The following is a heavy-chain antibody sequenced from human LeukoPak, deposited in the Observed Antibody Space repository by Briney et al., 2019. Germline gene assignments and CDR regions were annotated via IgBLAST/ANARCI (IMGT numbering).Heavy chain of an antibody. CDR1: GGSFSGYY. CDR3: ARGLYYYGSGSFFGI. J-gene: IGHJ3*02. CDR2: INHSGST. D-gene: IGHD3-10*01. Sequence: SETLSLTCAVYGGSFSGYYWSWIRQPPGKGLGWSGKINHSGSTNYNPSLKSRVTISVDTSKNQFSLKLSSVTAADTAVYYCARGLYYYGSGSFFGIWGQGTMVTVSS. V-gene: IGHV4-34*01.